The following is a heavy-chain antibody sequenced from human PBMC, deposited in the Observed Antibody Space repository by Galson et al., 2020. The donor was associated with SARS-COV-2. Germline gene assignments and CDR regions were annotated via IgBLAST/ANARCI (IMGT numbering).Heavy chain of an antibody. CDR3: AKVATPLRFLIGYFDY. V-gene: IGHV3-9*01. J-gene: IGHJ4*02. CDR1: GFTFDDYA. Sequence: GGSLRLSCAASGFTFDDYAMHWVRQAPGKGLEWVSGISWDSGSIVYADSVKGRFTISRDNAKNSLYLQMNSLRAEDTALYYCAKVATPLRFLIGYFDYWGQGTLVTVSS. CDR2: ISWDSGSI. D-gene: IGHD3-3*01.